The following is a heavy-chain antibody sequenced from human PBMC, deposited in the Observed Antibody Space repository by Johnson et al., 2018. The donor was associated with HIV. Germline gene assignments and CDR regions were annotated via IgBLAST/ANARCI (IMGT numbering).Heavy chain of an antibody. CDR3: ATPQEGYSAFDI. V-gene: IGHV3-64*01. J-gene: IGHJ3*02. D-gene: IGHD2-15*01. CDR1: GFTFRSYA. CDR2: ISSNGGRT. Sequence: VQLVESGGGLVQPGGSLRLSCAASGFTFRSYAMHWVRQAPGKGLEYVSAISSNGGRTYYANSVKGRFTISRDNSKNTPSLQMGSLRAEDMAVYYCATPQEGYSAFDIWGQGTMVTVSS.